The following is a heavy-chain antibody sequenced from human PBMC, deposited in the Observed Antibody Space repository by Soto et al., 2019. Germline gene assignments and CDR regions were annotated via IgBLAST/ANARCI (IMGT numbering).Heavy chain of an antibody. CDR1: GGSISSGGYY. CDR3: ARGEVTVTTAYYGMDV. D-gene: IGHD4-17*01. V-gene: IGHV4-31*03. J-gene: IGHJ6*02. CDR2: IYYSGST. Sequence: QVQLQESGPGLVKPSQTLSLTCTVSGGSISSGGYYWSWIRQHPGKGLEWIGYIYYSGSTYYNPSLMSRVTISVATSKNQFSLKLSSVTAADTAVYYCARGEVTVTTAYYGMDVWGQGTTVTVSS.